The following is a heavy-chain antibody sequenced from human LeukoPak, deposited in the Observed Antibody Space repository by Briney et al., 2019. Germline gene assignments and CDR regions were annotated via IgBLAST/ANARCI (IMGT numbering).Heavy chain of an antibody. J-gene: IGHJ4*02. CDR1: GFSFSSYA. CDR3: ARDGNPSTLLWFGELFFDY. CDR2: ISSNGGST. Sequence: GGSLRLSCAASGFSFSSYAMHWVRQAPGKGLEYVSAISSNGGSTYYANSVKGRFTISRDNSKNTLYLQMGSLRAEDMAVYYCARDGNPSTLLWFGELFFDYWGQGTLVTVSS. V-gene: IGHV3-64*01. D-gene: IGHD3-10*01.